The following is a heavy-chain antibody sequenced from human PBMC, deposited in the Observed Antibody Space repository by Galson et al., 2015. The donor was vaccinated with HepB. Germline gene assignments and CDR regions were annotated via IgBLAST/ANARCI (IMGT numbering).Heavy chain of an antibody. V-gene: IGHV1-2*02. CDR1: GSTFSGYY. J-gene: IGHJ4*02. CDR3: ARDLFYSQLLLGFDY. CDR2: INPNSGDT. D-gene: IGHD3-22*01. Sequence: SVKVSCKASGSTFSGYYIHWVRQAPGQGLEWMGWINPNSGDTMYAQKSQGRVTVTRDTSISTVYMELSSLRSDDTAFYYCARDLFYSQLLLGFDYWGQETLVTVSS.